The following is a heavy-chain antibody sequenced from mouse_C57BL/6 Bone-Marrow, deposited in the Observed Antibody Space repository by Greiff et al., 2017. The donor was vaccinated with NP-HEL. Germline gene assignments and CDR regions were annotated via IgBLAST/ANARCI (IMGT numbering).Heavy chain of an antibody. CDR2: FYPGRGSL. CDR3: VRHEEGICYDYASFAY. V-gene: IGHV1-62-2*01. Sequence: VKLQESGAELGKLGVSVQLSCKALGYPFTEYTQHWVKQRSGQGLEGVGWFYPGRGSLKYNEKFKDKATLTADKSSSTVYMEVRRLTSEVSAVYFGVRHEEGICYDYASFAYWGQGTLVTVSA. J-gene: IGHJ3*01. CDR1: GYPFTEYT. D-gene: IGHD2-4*01.